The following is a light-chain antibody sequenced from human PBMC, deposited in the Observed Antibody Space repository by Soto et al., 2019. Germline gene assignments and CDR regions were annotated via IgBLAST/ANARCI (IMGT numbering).Light chain of an antibody. CDR2: EVT. Sequence: QSVLTQPPSASGSPGQSVTISCTGTSSDVGGYNFVSWYQRHPGKAPKLMIFEVTKRPSGVPDRFSGSKSGNTASLTVSGLQAEDEADYYCSSFAGRNNLYVFGTGTKVTVL. J-gene: IGLJ1*01. CDR1: SSDVGGYNF. CDR3: SSFAGRNNLYV. V-gene: IGLV2-8*01.